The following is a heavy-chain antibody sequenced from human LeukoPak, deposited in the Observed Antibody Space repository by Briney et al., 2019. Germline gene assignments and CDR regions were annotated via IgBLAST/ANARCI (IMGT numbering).Heavy chain of an antibody. J-gene: IGHJ4*02. D-gene: IGHD3-10*01. CDR1: GYTFRSYY. CDR2: INPSGGST. V-gene: IGHV1-46*01. CDR3: ARDQRRGYGSGSSIDY. Sequence: ASVKVSCKASGYTFRSYYMHWVRQAPGQGLEWMGIINPSGGSTSYAQKFQGRVTMTRDMSTSTVYMELSSLRSEDTAVYYCARDQRRGYGSGSSIDYWGQGTLVTVSS.